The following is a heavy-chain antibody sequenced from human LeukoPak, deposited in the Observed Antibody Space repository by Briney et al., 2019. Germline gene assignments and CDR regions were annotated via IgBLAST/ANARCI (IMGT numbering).Heavy chain of an antibody. CDR1: GFTFNNYA. CDR3: ARDTRNWADY. CDR2: TGSGSTTT. J-gene: IGHJ4*02. Sequence: PGGSLRISCAASGFTFNNYAMSWVRQAPGKGLEWVSYTGSGSTTTYYADSVKGRFTVSRADAKNSLYLQMNSLRDEDTSVYYCARDTRNWADYWGRGTLVTVSS. D-gene: IGHD2/OR15-2a*01. V-gene: IGHV3-48*02.